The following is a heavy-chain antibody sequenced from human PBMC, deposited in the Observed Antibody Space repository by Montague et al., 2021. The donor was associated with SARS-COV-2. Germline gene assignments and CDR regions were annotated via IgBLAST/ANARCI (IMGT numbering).Heavy chain of an antibody. J-gene: IGHJ3*02. CDR3: ARDNAGWPDAFDI. CDR1: GFPFSSYQ. D-gene: IGHD6-19*01. Sequence: SLRLSCAASGFPFSSYQMNWVRQAPGKGLERVSYISTSGRGIHYXDSVKGRFTISRDNAKNSLYLEMNSLRAEDTAVYYCARDNAGWPDAFDIWGQGTMVTVSS. CDR2: ISTSGRGI. V-gene: IGHV3-48*03.